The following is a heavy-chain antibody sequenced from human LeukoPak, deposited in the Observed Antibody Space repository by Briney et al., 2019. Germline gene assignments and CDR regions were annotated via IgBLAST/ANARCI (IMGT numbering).Heavy chain of an antibody. D-gene: IGHD3-10*01. CDR1: GDSISSYS. Sequence: GSLRLSCTVSGDSISSYSWSWIRQPPGKGLEWIGYIHYSGRTNYNPSLKSRVTMSVDTSKNQLSLKLSSVTAADTAMYYCARIKYNSGSYSSWFDPWGQGTPVTVSS. CDR3: ARIKYNSGSYSSWFDP. CDR2: IHYSGRT. J-gene: IGHJ5*02. V-gene: IGHV4-59*08.